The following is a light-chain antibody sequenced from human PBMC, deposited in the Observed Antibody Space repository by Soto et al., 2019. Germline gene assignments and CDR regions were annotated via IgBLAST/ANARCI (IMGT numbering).Light chain of an antibody. CDR1: SSDVGSYNL. V-gene: IGLV2-23*02. CDR3: CSYAGSSTF. J-gene: IGLJ1*01. Sequence: QSVLTQPASVSGSPGQSITISCTGTSSDVGSYNLVSWYQQHPGEAPKLMIYEVSKRPSGVSNRFSGSKSGNTASLTISGLQAEDEADYYCCSYAGSSTFFGTGTKVTVL. CDR2: EVS.